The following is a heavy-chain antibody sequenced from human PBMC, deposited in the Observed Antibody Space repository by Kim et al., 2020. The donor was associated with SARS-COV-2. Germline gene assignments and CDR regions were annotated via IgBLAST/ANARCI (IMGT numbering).Heavy chain of an antibody. CDR1: GFTFSSYS. J-gene: IGHJ5*02. CDR2: ISSSSSTI. D-gene: IGHD3-3*01. Sequence: GGSLRLSCAASGFTFSSYSMNWVRQAPGKGLEWVSYISSSSSTIYYADSVKGRFTITRDNAKNSLYLQMNSLRDKDTAVYYCARDRPSPITIFVVVKGSNWFDPWGHGTLVTVSS. CDR3: ARDRPSPITIFVVVKGSNWFDP. V-gene: IGHV3-48*02.